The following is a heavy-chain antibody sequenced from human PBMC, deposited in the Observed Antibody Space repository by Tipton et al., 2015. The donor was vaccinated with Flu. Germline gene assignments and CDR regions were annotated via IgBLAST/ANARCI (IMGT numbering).Heavy chain of an antibody. CDR2: IYYSGST. D-gene: IGHD3-22*01. J-gene: IGHJ5*02. Sequence: TLSLTCTVSGGSISSYYWSWIRQPPGKGLEWIGYIYYSGSTYYNPSLKSRVTISVDTSKNQFSLKLSSVTAADTAVYYCASDYYDSSVNGWFDPWGQGTLVTVSS. V-gene: IGHV4-59*12. CDR3: ASDYYDSSVNGWFDP. CDR1: GGSISSYY.